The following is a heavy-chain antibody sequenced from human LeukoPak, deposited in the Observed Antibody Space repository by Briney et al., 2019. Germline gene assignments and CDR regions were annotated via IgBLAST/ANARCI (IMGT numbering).Heavy chain of an antibody. CDR3: ARGMPGIAVAGTGAFDI. CDR2: IIPIFGTA. CDR1: GGTFSSYA. Sequence: ASVQVSCKASGGTFSSYAIRWVRQAPGHGLEWMGGIIPIFGTANYAQKFQGRVTITADKSTSTAYMELSSLRSEDTAVYYCARGMPGIAVAGTGAFDIWGQGTLVTVSS. J-gene: IGHJ3*02. V-gene: IGHV1-69*06. D-gene: IGHD6-19*01.